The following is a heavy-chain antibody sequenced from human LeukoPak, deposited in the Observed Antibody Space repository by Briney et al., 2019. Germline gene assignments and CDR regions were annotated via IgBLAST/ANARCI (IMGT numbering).Heavy chain of an antibody. CDR2: ISAYNGNT. J-gene: IGHJ4*02. D-gene: IGHD3-22*01. CDR3: ARWRDYYDSSGYLLPYDY. V-gene: IGHV1-18*01. Sequence: ASVKVSCKASGYTFTSYGISWVRQAPGQGLEWMGWISAYNGNTNYAQKLQGRVTMTTDTSTSTAYMELRSLRSDDTAVYYCARWRDYYDSSGYLLPYDYWGQGTLVTVSS. CDR1: GYTFTSYG.